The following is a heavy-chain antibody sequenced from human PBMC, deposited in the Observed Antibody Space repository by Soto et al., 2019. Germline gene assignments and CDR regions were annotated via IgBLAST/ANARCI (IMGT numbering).Heavy chain of an antibody. D-gene: IGHD5-12*01. CDR1: GFSFSGYG. J-gene: IGHJ4*02. CDR3: ANRSSYSGGWYSPILDY. CDR2: ISRSGGCI. Sequence: PGGSLRLSCAASGFSFSGYGMNWVRQAPGKGLEWVSFISRSGGCIHYADSVRGRFTVSRDNSKNSLSLRMNSLRDEDTAVYFWANRSSYSGGWYSPILDYWGQGALVTVSS. V-gene: IGHV3-23*01.